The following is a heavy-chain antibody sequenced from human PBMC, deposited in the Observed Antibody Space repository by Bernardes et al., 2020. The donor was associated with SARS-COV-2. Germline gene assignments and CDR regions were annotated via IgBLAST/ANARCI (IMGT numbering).Heavy chain of an antibody. CDR3: ARQRESGENDY. D-gene: IGHD1-26*01. CDR2: VYYSGST. CDR1: GGSISSYY. V-gene: IGHV4-59*01. Sequence: SETLSLTRTVSGGSISSYYWSWIRQPPGKGLEWIGYVYYSGSTNYNPSLKSRVTISIDTSKNQISLKVSSVTAADTAVYYCARQRESGENDYWGQGTLVTVSS. J-gene: IGHJ4*02.